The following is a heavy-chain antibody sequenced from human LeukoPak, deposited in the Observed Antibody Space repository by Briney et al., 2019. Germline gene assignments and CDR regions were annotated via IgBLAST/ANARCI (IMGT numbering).Heavy chain of an antibody. CDR2: IYYSGST. Sequence: SETLSLTCTVSGGSINSSSYYWGWIRQPPGKGLEWIGNIYYSGSTYYNPSLKGRVTISVDTSENQFSLKLSPVTAADTAVYYCARQRTWAFDPWGQGTLVTVSS. J-gene: IGHJ5*02. V-gene: IGHV4-39*01. CDR3: ARQRTWAFDP. CDR1: GGSINSSSYY. D-gene: IGHD7-27*01.